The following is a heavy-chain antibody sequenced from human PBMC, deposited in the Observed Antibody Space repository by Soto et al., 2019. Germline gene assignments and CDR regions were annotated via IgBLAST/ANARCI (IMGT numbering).Heavy chain of an antibody. Sequence: LSLTCSVSGASIGSGDDYWTWIRQSPGKGLEWIGYISDSGSTFYNPSLRSRLTIALDTSKNHFSLKLNSVTAADTAVYYCAKYQPPEFDPWGQGSPVTVSS. J-gene: IGHJ5*02. D-gene: IGHD2-2*01. CDR1: GASIGSGDDY. V-gene: IGHV4-30-4*08. CDR2: ISDSGST. CDR3: AKYQPPEFDP.